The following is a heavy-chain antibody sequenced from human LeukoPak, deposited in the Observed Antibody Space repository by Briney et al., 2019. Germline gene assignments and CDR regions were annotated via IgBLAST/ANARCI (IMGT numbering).Heavy chain of an antibody. V-gene: IGHV1-3*01. CDR2: INAGNGNT. J-gene: IGHJ4*02. Sequence: ASVKVSCKASGYTFTSYAMHWVRQAPGQRLEWMGWINAGNGNTKYSQKFQGRVTITRDTSASTAYMELSSLRSEDTAVYYCARDRGFLEWLPNDLWGQGTLVIVSS. D-gene: IGHD3-3*01. CDR3: ARDRGFLEWLPNDL. CDR1: GYTFTSYA.